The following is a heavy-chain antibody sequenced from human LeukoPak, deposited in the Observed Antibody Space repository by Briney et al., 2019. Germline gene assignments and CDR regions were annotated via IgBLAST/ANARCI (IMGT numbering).Heavy chain of an antibody. V-gene: IGHV3-21*04. CDR1: GFTFSSYS. CDR2: ISSSSSYI. Sequence: GGSLRLSCAASGFTFSSYSMNWVRQAPGKGLEWVSSISSSSSYIYYADSVKGRFTISRDNAKNSLYLQMNSLRAEDTAVYYCAKGMGDYYYYYYMDVWGKGTTVTISS. D-gene: IGHD2-8*01. J-gene: IGHJ6*03. CDR3: AKGMGDYYYYYYMDV.